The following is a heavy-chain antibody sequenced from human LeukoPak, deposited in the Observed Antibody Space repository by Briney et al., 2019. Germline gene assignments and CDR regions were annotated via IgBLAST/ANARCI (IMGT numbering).Heavy chain of an antibody. CDR1: GFTFSSYA. D-gene: IGHD5-24*01. V-gene: IGHV3-23*01. CDR3: AKEEGPKRSIQSLGNWFDP. Sequence: GGSLRLSCAASGFTFSSYAMSWVRQAPGKGLEWVSAISGSGGSTYYADSVKGRFTISRDNSKNTLYLQMNSLRAEDTAVYYCAKEEGPKRSIQSLGNWFDPWGQGTLVTVSS. CDR2: ISGSGGST. J-gene: IGHJ5*02.